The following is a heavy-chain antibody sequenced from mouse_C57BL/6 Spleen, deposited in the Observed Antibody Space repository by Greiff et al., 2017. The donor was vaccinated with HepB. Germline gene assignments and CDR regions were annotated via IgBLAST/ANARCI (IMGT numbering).Heavy chain of an antibody. CDR2: INPNNGGT. D-gene: IGHD3-1*01. CDR1: GYTFTDYY. CDR3: ARETTAEAWFAY. Sequence: EIQLQQSGPELVKPGASVKISCKASGYTFTDYYMNWVKQSHGKSLEWIGDINPNNGGTSYNQKFKGKATLTVDKSSSTAYMVLRSLTSEDSAVYYCARETTAEAWFAYWGQGTLVTVSA. V-gene: IGHV1-26*01. J-gene: IGHJ3*01.